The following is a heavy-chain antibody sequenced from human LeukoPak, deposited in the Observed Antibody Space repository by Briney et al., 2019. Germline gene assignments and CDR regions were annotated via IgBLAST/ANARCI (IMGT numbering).Heavy chain of an antibody. Sequence: PGGSLRLSCVVSGFTFRSYEMKWVRQAPGKGLEWISFISPTSGTIYYADSVKGRFIISRDNDRDSLYLQMNSLRAEDTAVYYCARGRGVVVPAALAYWGQGTLVTVSS. D-gene: IGHD2-2*01. CDR1: GFTFRSYE. CDR2: ISPTSGTI. J-gene: IGHJ4*02. V-gene: IGHV3-48*03. CDR3: ARGRGVVVPAALAY.